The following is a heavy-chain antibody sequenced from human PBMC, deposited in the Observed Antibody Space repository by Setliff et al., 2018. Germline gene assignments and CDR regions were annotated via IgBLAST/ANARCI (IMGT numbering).Heavy chain of an antibody. CDR2: IYPGDSDT. CDR3: ARGRRDGYKAGFDP. CDR1: GYIFTNYW. V-gene: IGHV5-51*01. J-gene: IGHJ5*02. Sequence: GESLKISCKASGYIFTNYWIGWVRQMPGKGLEWMGVIYPGDSDTRYSPSFEGQVTISVDKSSSTAYLQWSSLKASDTAIYYCARGRRDGYKAGFDPWGQGTLVTVSS. D-gene: IGHD5-12*01.